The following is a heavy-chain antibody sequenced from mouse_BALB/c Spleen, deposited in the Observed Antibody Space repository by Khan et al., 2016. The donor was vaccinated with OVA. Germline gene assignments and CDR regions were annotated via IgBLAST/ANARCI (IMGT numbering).Heavy chain of an antibody. CDR1: GFTFSNYW. CDR3: WILL. V-gene: IGHV6-6*02. CDR2: IRWKSDDYVT. J-gene: IGHJ2*01. Sequence: VELVESGGGLVQPGGSMKLSCVASGFTFSNYWMNWVRQSPEKGLEWVAEIRWKSDDYVTNYAESGIGSFNISRDDSKSSVYLQMNNLRAEYTGIYYCWILLWGQGTTLTVSS.